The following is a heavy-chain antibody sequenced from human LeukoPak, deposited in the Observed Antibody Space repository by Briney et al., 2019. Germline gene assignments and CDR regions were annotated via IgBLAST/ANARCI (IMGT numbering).Heavy chain of an antibody. Sequence: EGSLRLSCAASGFTFSSYSMNWVRQAPGKGLEWVSSISSSSSYIYYADSVKGRFTISRDNAKNSLYLQMNSLRAEDTAVYYCASPVYDILTGYQNDAFDIWGQGAMVTVSS. CDR3: ASPVYDILTGYQNDAFDI. V-gene: IGHV3-21*01. J-gene: IGHJ3*02. D-gene: IGHD3-9*01. CDR1: GFTFSSYS. CDR2: ISSSSSYI.